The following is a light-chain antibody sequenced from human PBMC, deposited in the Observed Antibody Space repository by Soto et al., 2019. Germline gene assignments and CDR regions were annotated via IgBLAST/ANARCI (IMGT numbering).Light chain of an antibody. CDR2: AAS. CDR1: QSISSY. V-gene: IGKV1-39*01. CDR3: QQSYSTHGT. J-gene: IGKJ1*01. Sequence: DIQMTQSPSSLSASVGDRVTITCRASQSISSYLNWYQQKPGKAPKLLIYAASSLQSGVPSRFSGSGSGTDFTLTISSLQHEDFETYYCQQSYSTHGTFGHGTKVDIK.